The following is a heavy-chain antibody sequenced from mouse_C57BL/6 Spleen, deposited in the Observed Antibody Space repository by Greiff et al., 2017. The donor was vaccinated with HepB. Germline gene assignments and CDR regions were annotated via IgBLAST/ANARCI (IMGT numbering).Heavy chain of an antibody. V-gene: IGHV1-78*01. CDR2: IYPSDGST. Sequence: QVQLQQSAAELVKPGASVTLSCKASGYTFTAYTLHWMKQRPDQGLDWIGFIYPSDGSTKYNEKFKGTATMTADKSSSTAYMQLTSLTSEDSAVYFGAREENYGYLDDWGKGTTVTVSA. CDR3: AREENYGYLDD. J-gene: IGHJ1*03. CDR1: GYTFTAYT.